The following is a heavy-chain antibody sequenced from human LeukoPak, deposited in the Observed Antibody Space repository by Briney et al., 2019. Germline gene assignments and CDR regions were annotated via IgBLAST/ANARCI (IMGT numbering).Heavy chain of an antibody. V-gene: IGHV3-23*01. CDR1: GFTFSSYA. CDR2: ISGSGGST. J-gene: IGHJ4*02. Sequence: GGSLRLSCAASGFTFSSYAMSWVRQAPGKGLEWVSAISGSGGSTYYADSVKGRFTISRDNSKNTLYLQMNSLRAEDTAVYYCAKVREVGIVVVVAARYYYFDYWGQGTLVTVSS. D-gene: IGHD2-15*01. CDR3: AKVREVGIVVVVAARYYYFDY.